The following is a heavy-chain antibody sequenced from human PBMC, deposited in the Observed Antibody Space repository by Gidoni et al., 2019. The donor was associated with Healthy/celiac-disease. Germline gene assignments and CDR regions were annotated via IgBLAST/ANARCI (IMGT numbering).Heavy chain of an antibody. J-gene: IGHJ1*01. CDR3: ARDSLYYSASSGYPNAEYFQH. Sequence: EVRRGESGGARVRPGGSRGPPGAASGCPFSGYSMNWARQPPGQGLEWVSSIISSISYIYYADSVKGRFTISRDNAKNSLYLQLNRLRAEDTAVYSCARDSLYYSASSGYPNAEYFQHWGHGTLVTVSS. CDR2: IISSISYI. CDR1: GCPFSGYS. D-gene: IGHD3-22*01. V-gene: IGHV3-21*01.